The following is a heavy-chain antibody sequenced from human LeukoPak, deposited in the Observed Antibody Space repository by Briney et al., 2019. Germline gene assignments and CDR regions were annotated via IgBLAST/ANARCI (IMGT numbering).Heavy chain of an antibody. CDR3: AREYGVVVAATLFDY. CDR1: GFTFSSYW. D-gene: IGHD2-15*01. V-gene: IGHV3-7*01. Sequence: GGSLRLPCAASGFTFSSYWMSWVRQAPGKGLEWVANIKQDGSEKYYVDSVKGRFTISRDNAKNSLYLQMNSLRAEDTAVYYCAREYGVVVAATLFDYWGQGTLVTVSS. CDR2: IKQDGSEK. J-gene: IGHJ4*02.